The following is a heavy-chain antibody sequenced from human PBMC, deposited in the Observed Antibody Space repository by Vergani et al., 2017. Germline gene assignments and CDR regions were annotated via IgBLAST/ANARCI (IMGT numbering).Heavy chain of an antibody. CDR1: GGSISSGSYY. D-gene: IGHD2-2*01. CDR3: AREQPPFVVVPAAIGPTWGDV. Sequence: QVQLQESGPGLVKPSQTLSLTCTVSGGSISSGSYYWSWIRQPAGKGLEWIGRIYTSGSTNYNPSLKSRVTMTRDTSTSTVYMELSSLRSEDTAVYYCAREQPPFVVVPAAIGPTWGDVWGQGTTVTVSS. CDR2: IYTSGST. V-gene: IGHV4-61*02. J-gene: IGHJ6*02.